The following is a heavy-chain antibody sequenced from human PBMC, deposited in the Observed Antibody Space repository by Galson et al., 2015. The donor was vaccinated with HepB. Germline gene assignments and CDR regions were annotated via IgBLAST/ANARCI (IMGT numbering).Heavy chain of an antibody. D-gene: IGHD2-2*01. CDR2: ISNDGSHK. Sequence: SLRLSCAASGFTLSGYGMHWVRQAPGKGLEWVAVISNDGSHKFYADSVKGRLTISRDNSKNTLYLQMSSLRAEDTAVYYCAKEEVRYCRSSGFLPHHWGQGTLVTVSS. CDR3: AKEEVRYCRSSGFLPHH. V-gene: IGHV3-30*18. J-gene: IGHJ1*01. CDR1: GFTLSGYG.